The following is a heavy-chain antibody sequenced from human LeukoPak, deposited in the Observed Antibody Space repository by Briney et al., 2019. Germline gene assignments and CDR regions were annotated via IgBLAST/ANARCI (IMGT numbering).Heavy chain of an antibody. CDR1: GFSFSSYW. D-gene: IGHD4-23*01. CDR3: ARDHYGGNSDY. Sequence: GGSLRLSCEGSGFSFSSYWMTWVRQLPGKGPEWVANIRQDESERYFADSVKGRFTISRDNAKKSVYLHMGSLRAEDTALYYCARDHYGGNSDYWGQGTLVTVSS. J-gene: IGHJ4*02. V-gene: IGHV3-7*01. CDR2: IRQDESER.